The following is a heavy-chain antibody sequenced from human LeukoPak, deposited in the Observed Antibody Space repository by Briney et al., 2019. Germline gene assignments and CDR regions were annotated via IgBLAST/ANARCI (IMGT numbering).Heavy chain of an antibody. D-gene: IGHD3-9*01. CDR2: ISSGSTYI. CDR3: VRDILSGYYGMDV. J-gene: IGHJ6*02. CDR1: GFTFSSYG. V-gene: IGHV3-21*06. Sequence: GGSLRLSCAASGFTFSSYGMNWVRQAPGKGLDWVSSISSGSTYIQYADSVKGRFTISRDNAKNSLYLQMDSLRAEDTAVYYCVRDILSGYYGMDVWGQGTTVTVSS.